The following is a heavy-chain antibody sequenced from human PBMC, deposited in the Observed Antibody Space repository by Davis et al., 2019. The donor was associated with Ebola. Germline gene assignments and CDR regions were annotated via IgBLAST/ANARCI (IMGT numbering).Heavy chain of an antibody. CDR1: GFTFSSYA. Sequence: GESLKISCAASGFTFSSYAMHWVRQAPGKGLEGVAVISYDGRNKYYADSVKGRFTISRDNSKNTLYLQMNSLRAEDTAVYYCAKHPGGSGPYYFDYWGQGTLVTVSS. V-gene: IGHV3-30-3*02. CDR3: AKHPGGSGPYYFDY. J-gene: IGHJ4*02. CDR2: ISYDGRNK. D-gene: IGHD3-10*01.